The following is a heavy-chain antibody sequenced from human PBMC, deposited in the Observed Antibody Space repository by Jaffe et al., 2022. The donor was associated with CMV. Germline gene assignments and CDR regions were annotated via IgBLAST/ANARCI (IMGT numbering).Heavy chain of an antibody. CDR1: GFTFSSYG. CDR3: ATVGSGRYYPDY. CDR2: IWYDGSNK. Sequence: QVQLVESGGGVVQPGRSLRLSCAASGFTFSSYGMHWVRQAPGKGLEWVAIIWYDGSNKDYADSVKGRFTISRDNSKNTLYLQMNSLRAEDTAVYYCATVGSGRYYPDYWGQGTLVTVSS. D-gene: IGHD1-26*01. V-gene: IGHV3-33*01. J-gene: IGHJ4*02.